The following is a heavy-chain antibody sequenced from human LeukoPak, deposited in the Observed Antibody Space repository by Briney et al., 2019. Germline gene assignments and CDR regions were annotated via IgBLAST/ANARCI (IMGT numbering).Heavy chain of an antibody. Sequence: ASVEVSCKASGYTFTSYDINWVRQATGQGLEWMGWMNPNSGNTGYAQKFQGRVTMTRSTSISTAYMELSSLRSEDTAVYYCARGSPYYDFDIWGQGTMVTVSS. CDR2: MNPNSGNT. CDR3: ARGSPYYDFDI. J-gene: IGHJ3*02. V-gene: IGHV1-8*01. CDR1: GYTFTSYD. D-gene: IGHD3-22*01.